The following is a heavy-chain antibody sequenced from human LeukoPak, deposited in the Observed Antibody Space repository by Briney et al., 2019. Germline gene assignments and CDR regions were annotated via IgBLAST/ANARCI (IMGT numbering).Heavy chain of an antibody. Sequence: SETLSLTCTVSGGSISNYYWSWIRQPPGKGLEWIGYISYSGSTNYNPSLKSRVTISVDTSRNQFSLKLTYVTAADTAVYYCARDQFGQQLSTGTDVWGQGTTVTVSS. CDR2: ISYSGST. D-gene: IGHD6-13*01. J-gene: IGHJ6*02. CDR3: ARDQFGQQLSTGTDV. V-gene: IGHV4-59*01. CDR1: GGSISNYY.